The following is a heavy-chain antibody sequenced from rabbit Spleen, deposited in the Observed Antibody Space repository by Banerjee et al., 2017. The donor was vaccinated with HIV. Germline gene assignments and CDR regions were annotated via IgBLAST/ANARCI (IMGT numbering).Heavy chain of an antibody. V-gene: IGHV1S47*01. Sequence: QEQLVESGGGLVQAGGSLKLSCKASGIDFSNYGVSWVRQAPGKGLEWIGYIEPIFGNTYYANWVNGRFTISSHNAQNTLYLQLSSLTAADTATYFCARDFDFWGPGTLVTVS. CDR2: IEPIFGNT. CDR1: GIDFSNYG. J-gene: IGHJ4*01. CDR3: ARDFDF.